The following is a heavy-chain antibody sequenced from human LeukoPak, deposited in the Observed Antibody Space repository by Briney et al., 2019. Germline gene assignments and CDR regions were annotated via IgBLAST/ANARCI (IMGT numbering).Heavy chain of an antibody. V-gene: IGHV3-23*01. CDR1: GFTFSSYS. CDR2: ISGSGGST. J-gene: IGHJ4*02. Sequence: PTGGSLRLSCAASGFTFSSYSMNWVRQAPGKGLEWVSAISGSGGSTYYADSVKGRFTISRDNSKNTLYLQMNSLRAEDTAVYYCAKDLEWGAFDYWGQGTLVTVSS. CDR3: AKDLEWGAFDY. D-gene: IGHD3-3*01.